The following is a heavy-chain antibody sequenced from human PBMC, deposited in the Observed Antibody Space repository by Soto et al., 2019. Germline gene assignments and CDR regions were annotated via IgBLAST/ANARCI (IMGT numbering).Heavy chain of an antibody. CDR1: GGSSSSISYY. V-gene: IGHV4-30-4*08. Sequence: LSHTCSVAGGSSSSISYYRGRNRKPPGKGLEWIGNIYYSGSTYYNPSLKSRVTISVDTSKNQFSLKLSSVTAADTAVYYCASSIQLWFNFDYWGQGTLVTVSS. CDR3: ASSIQLWFNFDY. CDR2: IYYSGST. J-gene: IGHJ4*02. D-gene: IGHD5-18*01.